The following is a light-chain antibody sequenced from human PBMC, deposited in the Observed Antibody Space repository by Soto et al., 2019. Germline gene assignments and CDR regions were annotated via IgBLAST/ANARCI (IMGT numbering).Light chain of an antibody. CDR2: KAS. V-gene: IGKV1-5*03. CDR1: QSISVW. Sequence: GDRVTITCRASQSISVWLAWYQQKAGKAPNLLIYKASRLESGVPSRFSGSGSETEFTLTISGLQPGDSATYYCQQYNSYSPTFGQGTKVDIK. CDR3: QQYNSYSPT. J-gene: IGKJ1*01.